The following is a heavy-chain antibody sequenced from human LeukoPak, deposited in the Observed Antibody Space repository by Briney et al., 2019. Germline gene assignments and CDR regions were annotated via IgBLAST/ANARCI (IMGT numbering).Heavy chain of an antibody. CDR3: AKLRGYSNSRYFDY. V-gene: IGHV3-11*03. CDR2: ISSSSTYT. Sequence: GGSLRLSCAASGFTVTGNYMSWIRQAPGKGLEWVSYISSSSTYTNYADSVKGRFTISRDNAKNSLYLQVNSLRAEDTAVYYCAKLRGYSNSRYFDYWGQGTLVTVSS. J-gene: IGHJ4*02. CDR1: GFTVTGNY. D-gene: IGHD6-13*01.